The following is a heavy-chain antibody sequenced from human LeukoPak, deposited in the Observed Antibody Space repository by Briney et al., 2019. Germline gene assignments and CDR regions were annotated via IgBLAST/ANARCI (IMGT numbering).Heavy chain of an antibody. V-gene: IGHV3-74*01. CDR2: INSDGSST. J-gene: IGHJ6*03. Sequence: GGSLRLSCAASGFTFSSYWMHWVRQAPGRGLVWVSRINSDGSSTSYADSVKGRFTISRDNAKNTLYLQMNSLRAEDTAVYYCARELDYYYYMDVWGKGTTVTVSS. CDR1: GFTFSSYW. CDR3: ARELDYYYYMDV.